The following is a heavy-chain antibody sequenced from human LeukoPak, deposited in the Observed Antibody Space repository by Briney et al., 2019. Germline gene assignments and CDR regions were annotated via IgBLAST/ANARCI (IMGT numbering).Heavy chain of an antibody. J-gene: IGHJ4*02. D-gene: IGHD3-9*01. CDR3: ARVDILTGYYLAPPDY. V-gene: IGHV1-69*05. CDR2: IIPIFGTA. Sequence: GASVKVSCKASGGTFSSYTISWVRQGPGQGLEWMGGIIPIFGTANYAQKFQGRVTITTDESTSTAYMELSSLRSEDTAVYYCARVDILTGYYLAPPDYWGQGTLVTVSS. CDR1: GGTFSSYT.